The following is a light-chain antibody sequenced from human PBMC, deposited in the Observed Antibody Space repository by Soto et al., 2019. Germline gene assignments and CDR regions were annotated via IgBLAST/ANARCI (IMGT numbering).Light chain of an antibody. J-gene: IGKJ2*01. CDR1: QSVSSSY. Sequence: EIVLTQSPGTLSLSPGERATLSCRASQSVSSSYLAWYQQKPGQAPRLLIYGASSRATGIPDRFSGSGSGTDFTLPISRLEPEEFAVYYCQQYGSSPLYTFGQGTKREIK. CDR2: GAS. V-gene: IGKV3-20*01. CDR3: QQYGSSPLYT.